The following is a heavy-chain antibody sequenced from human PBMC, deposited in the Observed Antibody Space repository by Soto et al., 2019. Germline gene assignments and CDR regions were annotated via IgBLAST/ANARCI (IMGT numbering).Heavy chain of an antibody. V-gene: IGHV1-69*02. CDR1: GGTFSSYT. CDR2: IIPILGIA. CDR3: ARVHPNSGYDNLYRDV. J-gene: IGHJ6*03. D-gene: IGHD5-12*01. Sequence: GASVKVSCKASGGTFSSYTISWVRQAPGQGLEWMGRIIPILGIANYAQKFQGRVTITADKSTSTAYMELSSLRSEDTAVYYCARVHPNSGYDNLYRDVWGKGTTVTVSS.